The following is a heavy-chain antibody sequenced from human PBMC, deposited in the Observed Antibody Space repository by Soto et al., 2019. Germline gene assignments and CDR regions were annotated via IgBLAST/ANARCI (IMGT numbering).Heavy chain of an antibody. CDR2: VSGSGGST. D-gene: IGHD1-20*01. CDR1: GFTFGSYA. Sequence: PGGSLRLSCAASGFTFGSYAMTWVRQAPGKGLEWVSDVSGSGGSTHYADSMKGRFTISRDNSKNTLYLQMNSLRAEDTAVYYCAKGGKVSVTIKGFGLDVWGQGTTVTVAS. CDR3: AKGGKVSVTIKGFGLDV. J-gene: IGHJ6*02. V-gene: IGHV3-23*01.